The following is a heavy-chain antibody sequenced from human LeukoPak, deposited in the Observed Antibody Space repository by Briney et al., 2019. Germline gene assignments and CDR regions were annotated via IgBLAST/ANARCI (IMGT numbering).Heavy chain of an antibody. Sequence: GGSLRLSCAASGFMFSSNWMSWVRLAPGKGLEWVANIKEDGTETYYVDSVKGRFTISRDNAKNSLYLQMNSLRVEDTAVYYCARSKSGWYYFDYWGQGTLVTVSS. CDR1: GFMFSSNW. J-gene: IGHJ4*02. CDR3: ARSKSGWYYFDY. D-gene: IGHD6-19*01. CDR2: IKEDGTET. V-gene: IGHV3-7*03.